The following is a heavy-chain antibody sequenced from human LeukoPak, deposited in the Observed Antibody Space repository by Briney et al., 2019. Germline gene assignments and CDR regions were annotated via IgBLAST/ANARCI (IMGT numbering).Heavy chain of an antibody. J-gene: IGHJ4*02. D-gene: IGHD4-17*01. CDR2: IWYDGSNK. V-gene: IGHV3-33*01. Sequence: PGGSLRLSCAASGFTFSSYGMHWVRQAPGKGLEWVAVIWYDGSNKYYADSVKGRFTISRDNSKNTLYLQMNSLRAEDTAVYYCARASLYGDYSDYWGQGTLVTVSS. CDR1: GFTFSSYG. CDR3: ARASLYGDYSDY.